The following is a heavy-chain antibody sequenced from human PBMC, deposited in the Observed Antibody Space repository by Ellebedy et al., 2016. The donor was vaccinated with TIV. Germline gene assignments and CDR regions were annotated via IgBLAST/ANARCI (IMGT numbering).Heavy chain of an antibody. J-gene: IGHJ4*02. CDR3: ARLGGATRPDFDY. CDR1: GYSFTDFW. D-gene: IGHD6-6*01. V-gene: IGHV5-51*01. Sequence: GESLKISCKGSGYSFTDFWIGWVRQMPGKGLEYMGIIFPGDSETRYSPSFQGQVTISADKSISTAYLEWSSLKASDTAMYYCARLGGATRPDFDYWGQGTLVTVSS. CDR2: IFPGDSET.